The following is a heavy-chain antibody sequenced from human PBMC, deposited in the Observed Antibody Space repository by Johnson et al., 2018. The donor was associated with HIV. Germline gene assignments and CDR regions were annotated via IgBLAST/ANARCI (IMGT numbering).Heavy chain of an antibody. J-gene: IGHJ3*02. V-gene: IGHV3-30*04. CDR3: ARENWGQRMNAFDI. CDR1: GFTFSSYA. CDR2: ISYDGGSK. Sequence: VQLVESGGGVVQPGRSLRLSCAASGFTFSSYAMHWVRQAPGKGLEWVAVISYDGGSKYYADSVKGRFTVSRDNSKNTLYLQINSLRPEDTAVYYCARENWGQRMNAFDIWGQGTMVTVSS. D-gene: IGHD7-27*01.